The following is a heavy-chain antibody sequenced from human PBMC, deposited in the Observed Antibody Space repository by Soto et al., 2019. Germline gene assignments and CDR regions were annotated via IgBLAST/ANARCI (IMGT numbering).Heavy chain of an antibody. CDR2: IYYSGST. CDR3: AREYYYDSSGNAFDI. V-gene: IGHV4-61*08. J-gene: IGHJ3*02. Sequence: ASETLSLTCTVSGGSISSGDYYWSWIRQPPGKGLEWIGYIYYSGSTNYNPSLKSRVTISVDTSKNQFSLKLSSVTAADTAVYYCAREYYYDSSGNAFDIWGQGTMVTVSS. D-gene: IGHD3-22*01. CDR1: GGSISSGDYY.